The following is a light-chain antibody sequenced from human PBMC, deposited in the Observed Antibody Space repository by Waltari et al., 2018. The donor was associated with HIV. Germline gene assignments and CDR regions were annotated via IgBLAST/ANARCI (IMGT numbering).Light chain of an antibody. Sequence: QSALTQPPAVSGSPGPSVPISVTGSNSYVGVYNSVSWYQQHPGKVPKLMIYEFTKQPSGVPDRFAGSKSGNTASLTVSGLQAEDEADCYCSSYAGSNHVFGTGTKVTVL. CDR3: SSYAGSNHV. CDR2: EFT. CDR1: NSYVGVYNS. J-gene: IGLJ1*01. V-gene: IGLV2-8*01.